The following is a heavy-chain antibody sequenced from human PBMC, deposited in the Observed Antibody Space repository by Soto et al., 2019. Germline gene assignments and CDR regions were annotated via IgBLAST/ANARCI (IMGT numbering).Heavy chain of an antibody. J-gene: IGHJ4*02. CDR1: GGTFSSYA. Sequence: QVQLVQSGAEVKKPGASVKVSCKASGGTFSSYASSWVRQAPGQGLEWMGGIIPICGTANYAQKFQGRVTITADKSASTAYLELSSLRSEDTAVYYCARARYGDNDILHGYYPFDYWGQGTMVTESS. CDR2: IIPICGTA. V-gene: IGHV1-69*06. D-gene: IGHD3-9*01. CDR3: ARARYGDNDILHGYYPFDY.